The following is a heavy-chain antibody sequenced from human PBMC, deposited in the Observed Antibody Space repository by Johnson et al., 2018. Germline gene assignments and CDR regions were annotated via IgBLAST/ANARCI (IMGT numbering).Heavy chain of an antibody. V-gene: IGHV3-48*03. D-gene: IGHD2-8*01. CDR1: GFTFSSYA. J-gene: IGHJ3*02. CDR3: ARSARLGYCTNGVCYTWAFDI. Sequence: VQLVESGGGLVQPGGSLRLSCAASGFTFSSYAMSWVRQAPGKGLEWVSAISTSGSTIYYADSVKGRFTISRDNAKNSLFLQMNSRRAEDTAVYYCARSARLGYCTNGVCYTWAFDIWGQGTMVTVSS. CDR2: ISTSGSTI.